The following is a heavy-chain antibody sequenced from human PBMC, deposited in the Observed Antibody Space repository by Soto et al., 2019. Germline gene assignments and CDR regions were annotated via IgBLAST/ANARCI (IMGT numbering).Heavy chain of an antibody. J-gene: IGHJ4*02. CDR3: ARDGPGYSGYDFDY. CDR1: GFTFVSYE. Sequence: GGSLRLSCAASGFTFVSYEMNWVRQAPGKGLEWVSYISRSGTTIYYADSVKGRFTISRDNAKNSLCLQMNSLRAEDTAVYYCARDGPGYSGYDFDYWGQGTPVTVSS. D-gene: IGHD5-12*01. V-gene: IGHV3-48*03. CDR2: ISRSGTTI.